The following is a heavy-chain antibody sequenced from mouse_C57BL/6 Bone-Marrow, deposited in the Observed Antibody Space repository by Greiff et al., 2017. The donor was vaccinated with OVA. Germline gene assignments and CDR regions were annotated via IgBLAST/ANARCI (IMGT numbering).Heavy chain of an antibody. Sequence: SGPELVKPGASVKISCKASGYAFSSSWMNWVKQRPGKGLEWIGRIYPGDGDTNYNGKFKGKATLTADKSSSTAYMQLSSLTSEDSAVYFCARNGWLLIPFYWYFDVWGTGTTVTVSS. CDR3: ARNGWLLIPFYWYFDV. CDR1: GYAFSSSW. J-gene: IGHJ1*03. CDR2: IYPGDGDT. D-gene: IGHD2-3*01. V-gene: IGHV1-82*01.